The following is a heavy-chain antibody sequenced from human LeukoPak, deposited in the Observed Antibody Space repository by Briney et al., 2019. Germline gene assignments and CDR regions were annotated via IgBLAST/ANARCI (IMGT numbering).Heavy chain of an antibody. Sequence: GESLKISRKGSGYSFTSYWIGWVRQTPGKGLEWMGIIYPGDSDTRYSPSFQGQVSISADKSISTAYLQWSSLKASDTAMYYCARQGSSSADYYYYYGMDVWGQGTTVTVSS. CDR3: ARQGSSSADYYYYYGMDV. D-gene: IGHD6-6*01. V-gene: IGHV5-51*01. CDR1: GYSFTSYW. J-gene: IGHJ6*02. CDR2: IYPGDSDT.